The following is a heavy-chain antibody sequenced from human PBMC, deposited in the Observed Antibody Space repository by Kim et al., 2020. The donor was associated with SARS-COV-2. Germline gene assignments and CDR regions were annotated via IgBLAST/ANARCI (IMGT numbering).Heavy chain of an antibody. CDR1: GGSISSSSYY. CDR2: IYYSGST. CDR3: ARWASAAVAY. D-gene: IGHD6-13*01. Sequence: SETLSLTCTVSGGSISSSSYYWGWIRQPPGKGLEWIGSIYYSGSTYYNPSLKSRVTISVDTSKNQFSLKLSSVTAADTAVYYCARWASAAVAYWGQGTLVTVSS. J-gene: IGHJ4*02. V-gene: IGHV4-39*01.